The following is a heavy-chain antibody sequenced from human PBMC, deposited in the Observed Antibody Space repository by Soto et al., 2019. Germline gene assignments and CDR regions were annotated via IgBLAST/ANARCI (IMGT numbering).Heavy chain of an antibody. CDR1: GYTFTSYY. CDR3: ARDWGDIVVVVAATGIGSFDI. D-gene: IGHD2-15*01. Sequence: GASVKVSCKASGYTFTSYYMHWVRQAPGQGLEWMGIINPSGGSTSYAQKFQGRVTMTRDTPTSTVYMELSSLRSEDTAGYYCARDWGDIVVVVAATGIGSFDIWG. V-gene: IGHV1-46*01. J-gene: IGHJ3*02. CDR2: INPSGGST.